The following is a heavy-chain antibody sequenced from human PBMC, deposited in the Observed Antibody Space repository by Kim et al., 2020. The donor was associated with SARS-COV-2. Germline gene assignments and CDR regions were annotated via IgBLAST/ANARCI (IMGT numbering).Heavy chain of an antibody. J-gene: IGHJ6*03. CDR3: TTPFPTHSWYYSSLDV. D-gene: IGHD4-4*01. V-gene: IGHV3-15*01. CDR2: VNSKVAGGTI. Sequence: GGSLRLSCAASGFTFRDAWMNWVRQAPGKGLEWVGRVNSKVAGGTIDYAVPVKCSFTISSDDFKNMLYLQMLKPKTTDVDVYYCTTPFPTHSWYYSSLDV. CDR1: GFTFRDAW.